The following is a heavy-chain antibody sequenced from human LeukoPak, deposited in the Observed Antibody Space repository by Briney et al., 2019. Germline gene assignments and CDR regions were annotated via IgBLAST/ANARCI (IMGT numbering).Heavy chain of an antibody. V-gene: IGHV3-33*08. CDR2: IWYDGSNK. D-gene: IGHD4-17*01. CDR1: GFTFRNYG. J-gene: IGHJ4*02. CDR3: ARERTTVTDFFDC. Sequence: GGSLRLSCAASGFTFRNYGMHWVRQAPGKGLEWVAVIWYDGSNKDYADPVKGRFTISRDNSKNTLYLQMNSLRAEDTAVYYCARERTTVTDFFDCWGQGTLVTVSS.